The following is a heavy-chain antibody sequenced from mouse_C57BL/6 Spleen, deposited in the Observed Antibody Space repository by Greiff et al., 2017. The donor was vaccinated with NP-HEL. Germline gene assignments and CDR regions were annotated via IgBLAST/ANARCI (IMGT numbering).Heavy chain of an antibody. CDR3: ASHTVVARDWYFDV. CDR1: GYTFTSYW. J-gene: IGHJ1*03. V-gene: IGHV1-53*01. CDR2: INPSNGGT. D-gene: IGHD1-1*01. Sequence: VQLQQPGTELVKPGASVKLSCKASGYTFTSYWMHWVKQRPGQGLEWIGNINPSNGGTNYNEKFKSKATLTVDKSSSTAYMQLSSLTSEDSAVYYCASHTVVARDWYFDVWGTGTTVTVSS.